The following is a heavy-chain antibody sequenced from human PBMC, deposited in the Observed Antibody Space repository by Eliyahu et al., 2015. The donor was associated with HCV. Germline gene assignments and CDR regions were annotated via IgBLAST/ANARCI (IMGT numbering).Heavy chain of an antibody. J-gene: IGHJ4*02. D-gene: IGHD3-10*01. CDR1: GYTFTTYA. Sequence: QVQLVQSGGEVKKPGASVKVSCKTSGYTFTTYAVSWVRQAPGQGLEWLGWTSTHNGNTHYAQTLQDRVTMTTDTSTSTVYMELRSLRSDDTAFYYCARGNYADYWGQGTLVTVSS. V-gene: IGHV1-18*01. CDR2: TSTHNGNT. CDR3: ARGNYADY.